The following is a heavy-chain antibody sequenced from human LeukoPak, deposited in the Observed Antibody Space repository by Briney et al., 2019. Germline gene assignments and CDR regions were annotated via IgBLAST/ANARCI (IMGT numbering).Heavy chain of an antibody. CDR1: GFTSSSYW. CDR2: IKQDGIVK. J-gene: IGHJ4*02. Sequence: GGSLRLSCAASGFTSSSYWTSWGRDAPGKGLERVANIKQDGIVKYYVESVKGRFTISRDTAKNSLYMQMNRLRAAGTAVYYCARIVGAPYYFDYWGQGTLVTVSS. CDR3: ARIVGAPYYFDY. V-gene: IGHV3-7*01. D-gene: IGHD1-26*01.